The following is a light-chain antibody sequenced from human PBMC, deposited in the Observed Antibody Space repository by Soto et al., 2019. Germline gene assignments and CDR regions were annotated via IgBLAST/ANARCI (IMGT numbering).Light chain of an antibody. CDR3: QQSYSTPPDT. V-gene: IGKV1-39*01. J-gene: IGKJ2*01. CDR2: AAS. Sequence: DIQMTKSPSSLSASLGDGSTITGRASKSITSYLNWYQQKPGKAPKLLIYAASSLQSGVPSRFSGSGSGTDFTLTISSLQPEDFATYYCQQSYSTPPDTFGQGTKLEIK. CDR1: KSITSY.